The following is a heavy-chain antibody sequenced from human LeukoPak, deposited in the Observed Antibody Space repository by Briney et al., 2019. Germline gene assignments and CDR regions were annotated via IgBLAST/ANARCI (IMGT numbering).Heavy chain of an antibody. CDR1: GGTFSSYA. CDR3: ARAVVAAEEYFQH. V-gene: IGHV1-69*04. D-gene: IGHD2-15*01. J-gene: IGHJ1*01. CDR2: IIPILGIA. Sequence: SVKVSCKASGGTFSSYAISWVRQAPGQGLEWMGRIIPILGIANYAQKFQGRVTITADKSTSTAYMELSSPRSEDTAVYYCARAVVAAEEYFQHWGQGTLVTVSS.